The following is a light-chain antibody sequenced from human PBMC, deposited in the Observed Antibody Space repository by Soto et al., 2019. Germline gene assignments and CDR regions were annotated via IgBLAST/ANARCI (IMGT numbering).Light chain of an antibody. CDR3: AAWDDSLSGYV. V-gene: IGLV1-47*02. Sequence: QSVLTQPPSASGTPGQRVTTPCSGSSSNIGKNSVYWYQQFPGTAPKLLIYSNNKRPSGVPDRFSASKSGTSASLAISGLRSDDEADYYCAAWDDSLSGYVFGTGTKLTVL. CDR2: SNN. CDR1: SSNIGKNS. J-gene: IGLJ1*01.